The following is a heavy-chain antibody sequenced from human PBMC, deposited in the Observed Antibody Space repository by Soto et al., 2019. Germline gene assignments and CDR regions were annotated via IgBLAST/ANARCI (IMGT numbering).Heavy chain of an antibody. CDR2: IYYSGST. J-gene: IGHJ6*03. CDR3: EEDCSSTSCSWKGQTTYYDMDV. Sequence: PSETLSLTCTVSGGSISSSSYYWGWIRQPPGKGLEWIGSIYYSGSTYYNPSLKSRVTISVDTSKNQFSLKLSSVTAADTAVYYCEEDCSSTSCSWKGQTTYYDMDVWGKGNTVTVS. CDR1: GGSISSSSYY. D-gene: IGHD2-2*01. V-gene: IGHV4-39*01.